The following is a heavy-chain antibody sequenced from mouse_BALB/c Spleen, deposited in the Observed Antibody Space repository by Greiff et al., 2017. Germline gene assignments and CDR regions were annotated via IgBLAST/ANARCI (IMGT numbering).Heavy chain of an antibody. J-gene: IGHJ4*01. D-gene: IGHD2-14*01. CDR2: IYPGGGYT. CDR3: ARKDYRYDNYYAMDY. V-gene: IGHV1-63*02. CDR1: GYTFTNYW. Sequence: QVQLQQSGAELVRPGTSVKMSCKAAGYTFTNYWIGWVKQRPGHGLEWIGDIYPGGGYTNYNEKFKGKATLTVDKSSSTAYMELRSLTSEDTAVYYCARKDYRYDNYYAMDYWGQGTSVTVSS.